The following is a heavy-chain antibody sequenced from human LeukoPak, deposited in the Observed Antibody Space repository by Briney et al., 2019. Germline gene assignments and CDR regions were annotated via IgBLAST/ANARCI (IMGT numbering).Heavy chain of an antibody. Sequence: GGSLRLSCAASGFTFSGYAMSWVRQAPGKGLEWVSAISGSGGSTYYADSVKGRFTISRDNSKNTLYLQMNSLRAEDTAVYYCAKQDIVVVVAALDSWGQGTLVTVSS. CDR2: ISGSGGST. V-gene: IGHV3-23*01. D-gene: IGHD2-15*01. J-gene: IGHJ4*02. CDR1: GFTFSGYA. CDR3: AKQDIVVVVAALDS.